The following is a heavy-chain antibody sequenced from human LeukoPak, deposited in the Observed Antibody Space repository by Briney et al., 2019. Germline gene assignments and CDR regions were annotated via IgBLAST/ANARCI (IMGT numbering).Heavy chain of an antibody. CDR3: ARNTINWFDP. CDR1: GYTFTGYY. D-gene: IGHD5-24*01. V-gene: IGHV1-2*02. Sequence: ASVKVSCKASGYTFTGYYMHWVLQAPGQGLEWMGWINPNSGGTNYAQKFQGRVSMTRDTSISTAYMELSRLRSDDTAVYYCARNTINWFDPWGQGVLVTVSS. J-gene: IGHJ5*02. CDR2: INPNSGGT.